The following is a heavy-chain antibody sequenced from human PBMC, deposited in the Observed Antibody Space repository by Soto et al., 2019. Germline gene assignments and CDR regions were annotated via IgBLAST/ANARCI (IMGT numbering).Heavy chain of an antibody. CDR1: GFTFNTYG. D-gene: IGHD1-26*01. V-gene: IGHV3-30*18. J-gene: IGHJ4*02. CDR3: VKDSRARGVVGPTDPFFDY. CDR2: ISYDGTKK. Sequence: GGSLRLSCAASGFTFNTYGMHWVRQAPGNGLDWVAVISYDGTKKYYADAVKGRFTTSRDSSKSTLYLEMNSLRPEDTGIYFCVKDSRARGVVGPTDPFFDYWGQGTQVTVSS.